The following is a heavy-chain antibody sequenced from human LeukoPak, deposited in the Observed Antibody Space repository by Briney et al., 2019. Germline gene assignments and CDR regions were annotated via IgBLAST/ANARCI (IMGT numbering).Heavy chain of an antibody. CDR1: GGSISSYY. J-gene: IGHJ5*02. V-gene: IGHV4-59*01. D-gene: IGHD6-19*01. Sequence: SETLSLTCTVSGGSISSYYWSWIRQPPGKGLEWIGYIYYSGSTNYNPSLKSRVTISVDTSKNQFSLKLSSVTAADTAVYYCARRYSSDRSGFDPWGQGTLVTVSS. CDR2: IYYSGST. CDR3: ARRYSSDRSGFDP.